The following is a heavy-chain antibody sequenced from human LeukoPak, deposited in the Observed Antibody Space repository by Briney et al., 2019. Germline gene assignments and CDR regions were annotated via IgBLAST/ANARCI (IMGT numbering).Heavy chain of an antibody. CDR3: AVAGQGYFQH. Sequence: GGSLSLSCAASGFTFSSYEMNWVRQAPGKGLEWVSYISSSGSTIYCADSVKGRFTISRDNAKNSLYLQMNSLKTEDTAVYYCAVAGQGYFQHWGQGTLVTVSS. CDR2: ISSSGSTI. J-gene: IGHJ1*01. CDR1: GFTFSSYE. D-gene: IGHD6-19*01. V-gene: IGHV3-48*03.